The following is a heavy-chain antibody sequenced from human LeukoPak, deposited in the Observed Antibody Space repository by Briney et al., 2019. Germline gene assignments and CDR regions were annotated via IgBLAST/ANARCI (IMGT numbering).Heavy chain of an antibody. J-gene: IGHJ5*02. Sequence: GGSLRLSCAASGFTFSSYAMHWVRQAPGKGLEWVSGISWNSGSIVYADSVKGRFTISRDNAKNSLYLQMNSLRVEDTALYYCTRTSGYPRNWFDPWGQGTLVTVSS. D-gene: IGHD5-12*01. CDR3: TRTSGYPRNWFDP. CDR2: ISWNSGSI. CDR1: GFTFSSYA. V-gene: IGHV3-9*01.